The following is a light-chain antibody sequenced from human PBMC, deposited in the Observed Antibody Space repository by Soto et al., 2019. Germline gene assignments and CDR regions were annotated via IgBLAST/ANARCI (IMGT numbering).Light chain of an antibody. CDR3: QQYNNWPPYT. CDR2: GAS. V-gene: IGKV3-15*01. J-gene: IGKJ2*01. Sequence: EIVMTQSPATLSVSPGERATLSCRASQSVSSNLAWYRQKPGQAPRLLIYGASTRATGIPARFSGSGSGTEFTLTISSLQSEEFAVYYCQQYNNWPPYTFGQGTKLEIK. CDR1: QSVSSN.